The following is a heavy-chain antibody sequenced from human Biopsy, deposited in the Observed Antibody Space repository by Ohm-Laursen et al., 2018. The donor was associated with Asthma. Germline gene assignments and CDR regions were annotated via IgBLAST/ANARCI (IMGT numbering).Heavy chain of an antibody. CDR3: ARTYYDFLTGQVNDAFAM. V-gene: IGHV3-33*01. J-gene: IGHJ3*02. CDR2: IWYDGSNK. D-gene: IGHD3-9*01. Sequence: SLRLSCTASGFTFSSYGMHWVRQAPGKGLGWVAVIWYDGSNKYYADSVKGRFTISRDNSKNTLYLQMNSLRAEDTAVYYCARTYYDFLTGQVNDAFAMWGQGTMVTVSS. CDR1: GFTFSSYG.